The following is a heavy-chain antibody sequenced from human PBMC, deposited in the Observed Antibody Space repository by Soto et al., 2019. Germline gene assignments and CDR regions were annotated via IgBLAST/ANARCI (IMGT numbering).Heavy chain of an antibody. CDR3: ARAGKAARGRGTGMDV. J-gene: IGHJ6*02. CDR2: IYYSGST. V-gene: IGHV4-59*01. D-gene: IGHD6-6*01. CDR1: GGSISSYY. Sequence: QVQLQESGPGLVKPSETLSLTCTVSGGSISSYYWSWIRQPPGKGLEWIGYIYYSGSTNYNPSLKTRATISVDTSKNQFSLKLSAVTAADTAVYYCARAGKAARGRGTGMDVWGQGTTVTVSS.